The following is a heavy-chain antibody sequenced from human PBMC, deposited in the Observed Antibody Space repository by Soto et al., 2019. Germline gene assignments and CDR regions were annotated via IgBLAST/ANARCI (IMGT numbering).Heavy chain of an antibody. CDR3: AHETLWFGEGDWFDP. D-gene: IGHD3-10*01. CDR2: IYWDDDK. CDR1: GFSLSTSGLG. Sequence: QITLKESGPTLVKPTQTLTLTCTFSGFSLSTSGLGVGWIRQPPGKALEWLALIYWDDDKRYSPSLKSRLTSTKDPSKNQVVLTRTNMDPVDTATYYCAHETLWFGEGDWFDPWGQGTLVTVSS. J-gene: IGHJ5*02. V-gene: IGHV2-5*02.